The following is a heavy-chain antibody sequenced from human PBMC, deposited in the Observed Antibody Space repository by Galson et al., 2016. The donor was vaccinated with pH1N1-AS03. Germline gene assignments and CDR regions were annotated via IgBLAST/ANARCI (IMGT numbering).Heavy chain of an antibody. CDR1: GYSFTNHW. D-gene: IGHD2-2*01. Sequence: QSGAEVKKPGQSLKISCKGSGYSFTNHWIAWVRQMPGKGLEWMGFIYPVDSDTRYSPSFQGQVTISAAKSVTTAYLQWSSLKASDTAIYYCARHREYQVLSSAMDVWGQGTTVTVSS. V-gene: IGHV5-51*01. CDR2: IYPVDSDT. CDR3: ARHREYQVLSSAMDV. J-gene: IGHJ6*02.